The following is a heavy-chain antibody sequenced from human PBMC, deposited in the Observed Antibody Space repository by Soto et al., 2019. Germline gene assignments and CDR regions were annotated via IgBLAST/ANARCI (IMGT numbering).Heavy chain of an antibody. V-gene: IGHV4-34*01. CDR3: ARGSGIAAAGTLGSRSYYFDY. CDR1: GGSLSGYY. J-gene: IGHJ4*02. CDR2: INHSGST. Sequence: SETLSLTCAVYGGSLSGYYWSWIRQPPGKGLEWIGEINHSGSTNYNPSLKSRVTISVDTSKNQFSLKLSSVTAADTAVYYCARGSGIAAAGTLGSRSYYFDYWGQGTLVTVSS. D-gene: IGHD6-13*01.